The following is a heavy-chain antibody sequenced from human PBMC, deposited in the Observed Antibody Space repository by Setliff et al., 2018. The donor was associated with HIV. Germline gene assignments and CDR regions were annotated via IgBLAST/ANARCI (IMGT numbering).Heavy chain of an antibody. Sequence: LSLTCIVSGGSISSGVYYWSWIRQHPGKGLEWIGYIYYSGSTYYNSSLKSRVIISVDTSKNQFSLKLSSVTAADTAVYYCARENYDSSMDVWGQGTTVTVSS. CDR1: GGSISSGVYY. CDR3: ARENYDSSMDV. J-gene: IGHJ6*02. CDR2: IYYSGST. D-gene: IGHD3-3*01. V-gene: IGHV4-31*02.